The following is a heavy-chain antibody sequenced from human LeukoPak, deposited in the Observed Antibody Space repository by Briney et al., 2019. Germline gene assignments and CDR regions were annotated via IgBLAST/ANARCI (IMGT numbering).Heavy chain of an antibody. D-gene: IGHD4-17*01. CDR1: GGTFSSYA. V-gene: IGHV1-69*05. Sequence: SVKVSCKASGGTFSSYAISWVRQAPGQGLEWMGRIIPIFGTANYAQKFQGRVTITTDESTSTAYMELSSLRSEDTAVYYCASYYGDDYLLDYWGQGTLVTVSS. CDR3: ASYYGDDYLLDY. CDR2: IIPIFGTA. J-gene: IGHJ4*02.